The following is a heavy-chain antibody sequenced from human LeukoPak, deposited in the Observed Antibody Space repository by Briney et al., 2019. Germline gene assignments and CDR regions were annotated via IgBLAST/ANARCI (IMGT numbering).Heavy chain of an antibody. CDR3: ARATSACPNGVCQGVGYYYYMDV. CDR2: ISIDGTRT. CDR1: GFTFSNYW. Sequence: GGSLRLSCAASGFTFSNYWMYWVRQAPGKGLVWVSRISIDGTRTNYGDSVEGRFTISRDNAKDTLYLRMNSLRVEDTAVYYCARATSACPNGVCQGVGYYYYMDVWGKGTTVTVSS. J-gene: IGHJ6*03. D-gene: IGHD2-8*01. V-gene: IGHV3-74*01.